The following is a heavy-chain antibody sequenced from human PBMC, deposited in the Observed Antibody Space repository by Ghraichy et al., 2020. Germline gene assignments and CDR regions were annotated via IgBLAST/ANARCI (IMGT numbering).Heavy chain of an antibody. Sequence: SETLSLTCTVSGDSVSSSSYYWSWIRQPPGKGLEWIGFVYYSGSTTYNPSLKSRVTISLDTSKNQFSLKLSSVTAADTAFYFCARDHGGGGWFDPWGQGTLVTVSS. CDR2: VYYSGST. CDR1: GDSVSSSSYY. V-gene: IGHV4-61*01. CDR3: ARDHGGGGWFDP. J-gene: IGHJ5*02. D-gene: IGHD3-16*01.